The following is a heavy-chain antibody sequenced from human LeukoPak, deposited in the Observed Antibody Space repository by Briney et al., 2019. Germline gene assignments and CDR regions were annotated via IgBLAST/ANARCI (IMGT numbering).Heavy chain of an antibody. J-gene: IGHJ5*02. CDR3: AREYGSGTLGWFDP. D-gene: IGHD3-10*01. V-gene: IGHV4-31*03. Sequence: SETLSLTCTVSGGSISSGGYYWSWIRQHPGKGLEWIGYIYYSGSTYYNPSLKSRVTISVDTSKNQFSLKLSSVTAADTAVYYCAREYGSGTLGWFDPWGQGTLVTVSS. CDR2: IYYSGST. CDR1: GGSISSGGYY.